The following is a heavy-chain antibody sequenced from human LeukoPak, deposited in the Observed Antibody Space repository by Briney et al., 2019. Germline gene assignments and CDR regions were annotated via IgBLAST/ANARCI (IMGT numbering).Heavy chain of an antibody. V-gene: IGHV1-8*01. CDR1: GYTFTSYD. CDR2: MNPNSGNT. D-gene: IGHD3-9*01. Sequence: ASVKVSSKASGYTFTSYDINWVRQATGQGLEWMGWMNPNSGNTGYAQKFQGRVTMTRNTSISTAYMELSSLRSEDTAVYYCSRGSEAYYDILTGYYEWGQGTLVTVSS. CDR3: SRGSEAYYDILTGYYE. J-gene: IGHJ4*02.